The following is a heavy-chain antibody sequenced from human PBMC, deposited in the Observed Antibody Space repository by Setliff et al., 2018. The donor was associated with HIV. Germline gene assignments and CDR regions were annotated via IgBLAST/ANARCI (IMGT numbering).Heavy chain of an antibody. V-gene: IGHV4-34*08. CDR3: AVGGYYGMDV. CDR1: GGTFSGYY. J-gene: IGHJ6*02. Sequence: SETLSLTCAVYGGTFSGYYWSWIRQPPGKGLEWIGEINHSGSTNYNPSLKSRVTISVDTSKNQFSLKLSSVTAADTAVYYCAVGGYYGMDVWGQGTTVTVSS. CDR2: INHSGST.